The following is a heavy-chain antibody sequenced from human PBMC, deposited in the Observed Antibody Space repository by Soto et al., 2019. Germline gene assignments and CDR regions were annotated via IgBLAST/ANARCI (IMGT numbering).Heavy chain of an antibody. V-gene: IGHV3-23*01. J-gene: IGHJ4*02. D-gene: IGHD1-26*01. CDR3: AKTVEPRDFFDY. CDR2: ISGRGDST. Sequence: GSLRLSCAASGFTFSSYAMSWVRQAPGKGLEWVSVISGRGDSTYYADSVKGRFTISRDNSKNTLYLQMNSLRAEDTAVYYCAKTVEPRDFFDYWGQGTLVTVSS. CDR1: GFTFSSYA.